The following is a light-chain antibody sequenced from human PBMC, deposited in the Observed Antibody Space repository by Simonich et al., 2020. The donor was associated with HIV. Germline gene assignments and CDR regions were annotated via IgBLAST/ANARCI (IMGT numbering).Light chain of an antibody. J-gene: IGKJ2*01. CDR1: PSVSRN. CDR2: GAS. Sequence: EIVMTHSPATLSVSPGERVTLSCRANPSVSRNLGWYQQKPGQAPRLLIYGASTRATGIPARFSGSGSGTEFTLTIRSLQSEDFAVYYCQQYHNWPPYTFGQGTKLEIK. CDR3: QQYHNWPPYT. V-gene: IGKV3-15*01.